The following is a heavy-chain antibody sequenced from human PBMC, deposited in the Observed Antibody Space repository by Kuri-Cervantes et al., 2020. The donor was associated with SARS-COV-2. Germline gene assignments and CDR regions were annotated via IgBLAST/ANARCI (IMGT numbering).Heavy chain of an antibody. Sequence: LSLTCAVSGFTFSDYSMHWVRQGPGRGLVWVSRIKSDGSSTSYADSVEGRFTISRDNAKNTLYLQMNSLRAEDTAVYYCARAVSGGNSHYDFWGQGARVTVSS. J-gene: IGHJ4*02. CDR2: IKSDGSST. CDR3: ARAVSGGNSHYDF. CDR1: GFTFSDYS. V-gene: IGHV3-74*01. D-gene: IGHD4-23*01.